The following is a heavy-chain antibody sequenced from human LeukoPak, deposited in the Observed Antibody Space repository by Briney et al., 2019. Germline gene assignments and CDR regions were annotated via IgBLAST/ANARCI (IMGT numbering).Heavy chain of an antibody. V-gene: IGHV3-30*18. Sequence: GGSLRLSCAASGFTFSRSGMDWVRQAPGKGLEWVAIISYDGSNKYYADSVKGRFTISRDNSKNTLYLQVNSLRAEDTAVYYCAKDQEQLATFDYWGQGTLVTVSS. D-gene: IGHD6-6*01. CDR1: GFTFSRSG. CDR2: ISYDGSNK. J-gene: IGHJ4*02. CDR3: AKDQEQLATFDY.